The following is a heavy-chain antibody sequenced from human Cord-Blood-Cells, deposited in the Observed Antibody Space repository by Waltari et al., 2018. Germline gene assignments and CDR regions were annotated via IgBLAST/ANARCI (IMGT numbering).Heavy chain of an antibody. Sequence: QVQLVQSGAEVKKPGASVKVSCKASGYTFTGYYMHWVRQAPGQGLEWMGWINPNSGGTNYAQKFQGRVTMTREKSISTAYMGLGRLRSDDTAVYYCARGPRGELRSYYYYMDVWGKGTTVTVSS. D-gene: IGHD1-7*01. J-gene: IGHJ6*03. CDR1: GYTFTGYY. CDR3: ARGPRGELRSYYYYMDV. CDR2: INPNSGGT. V-gene: IGHV1-2*02.